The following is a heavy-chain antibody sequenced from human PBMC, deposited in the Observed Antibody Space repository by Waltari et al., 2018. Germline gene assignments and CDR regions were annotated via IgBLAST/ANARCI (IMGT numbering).Heavy chain of an antibody. D-gene: IGHD6-19*01. CDR3: ARSPLGNWRGWWDY. V-gene: IGHV4-4*07. Sequence: QVQLQESGPGLVKPSETLSLTCTVSGGSISSYYWSWIRQPAGKGLEWIGRIYTSGSTNYNPTLKRRVTMSVDTSKNQFSRKLSSVTAADTAVYYCARSPLGNWRGWWDYWGQGTLVTVSS. CDR1: GGSISSYY. CDR2: IYTSGST. J-gene: IGHJ4*02.